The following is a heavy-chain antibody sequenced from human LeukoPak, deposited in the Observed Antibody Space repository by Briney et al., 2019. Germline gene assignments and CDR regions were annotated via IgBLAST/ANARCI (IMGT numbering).Heavy chain of an antibody. J-gene: IGHJ4*02. Sequence: GAPVKVSCKASGYTFTGYYMHWVRQAPGQGLEWMGRINPNSGDTNYAQKFQGRVTMTRDTSISTAYMELSRLRSDDTAVYYCARALEATVVTNDYWGQGTLVTVSS. D-gene: IGHD4-23*01. CDR2: INPNSGDT. V-gene: IGHV1-2*06. CDR3: ARALEATVVTNDY. CDR1: GYTFTGYY.